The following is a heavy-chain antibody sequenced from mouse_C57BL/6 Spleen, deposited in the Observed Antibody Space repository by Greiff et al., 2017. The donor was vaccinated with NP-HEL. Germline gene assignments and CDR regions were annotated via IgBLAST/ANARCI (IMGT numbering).Heavy chain of an antibody. CDR2: IWGDGST. CDR1: GFSLTSYG. CDR3: AKEGYDYDKFAY. Sequence: VKVVESGPGLVAPSQSLSITCTVPGFSLTSYGVSWVRQPPGKGLEWLGVIWGDGSTNYHLALISRLSISKDNSKSQVFLRLTSLQTDVTATYNCAKEGYDYDKFAYWGKGTLVTVSA. V-gene: IGHV2-3*01. D-gene: IGHD2-4*01. J-gene: IGHJ3*01.